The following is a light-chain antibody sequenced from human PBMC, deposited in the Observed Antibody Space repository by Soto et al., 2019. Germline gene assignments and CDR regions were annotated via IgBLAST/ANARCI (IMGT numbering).Light chain of an antibody. V-gene: IGKV3-15*01. CDR3: QQHDILPIT. Sequence: EIVMTQSPATLSVSPGERATLSCRASQSVSSNLAWYQQKPGQAPRLLIYGASTRATGIPARFSGSGSGTDFTLTISSLEPEDFALYYCQQHDILPITFGQGTRLEN. CDR1: QSVSSN. J-gene: IGKJ5*01. CDR2: GAS.